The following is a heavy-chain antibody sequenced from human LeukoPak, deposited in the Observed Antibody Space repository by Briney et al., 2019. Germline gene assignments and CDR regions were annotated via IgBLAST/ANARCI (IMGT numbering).Heavy chain of an antibody. D-gene: IGHD4-17*01. CDR3: ARVTTVTTSNYYYYYGMDV. CDR2: INHSGST. Sequence: SETLSLTWAVYGGSFSGYYWSWIRQPPGKGLEWIGEINHSGSTNYNPSLKSRVTISVDTSKNQFSLKLSSVTAADTAVYYCARVTTVTTSNYYYYYGMDVWGQGTTVTVSS. CDR1: GGSFSGYY. J-gene: IGHJ6*02. V-gene: IGHV4-34*01.